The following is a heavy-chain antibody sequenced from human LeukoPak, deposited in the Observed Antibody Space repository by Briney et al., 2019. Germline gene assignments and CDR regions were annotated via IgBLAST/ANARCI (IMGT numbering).Heavy chain of an antibody. D-gene: IGHD3-9*01. V-gene: IGHV4-30-2*01. CDR1: GGSISSGGYY. CDR3: ARGLYYDILTGYYRFLYYFDY. Sequence: ASETLSLTCTVSGGSISSGGYYWSWIRQPPGKGLEWSGYIYHSGSTYYNPSLKSRVTISVDRSKNQFSLKLSSVTAADTAVYYCARGLYYDILTGYYRFLYYFDYWGQGTLVTVSS. CDR2: IYHSGST. J-gene: IGHJ4*02.